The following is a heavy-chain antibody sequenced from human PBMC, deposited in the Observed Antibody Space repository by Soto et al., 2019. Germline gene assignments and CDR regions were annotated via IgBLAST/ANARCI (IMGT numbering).Heavy chain of an antibody. D-gene: IGHD1-26*01. CDR2: ISYDGSNK. CDR3: ATQGGGCFHY. CDR1: GFTFSSYG. V-gene: IGHV3-30*03. Sequence: QVQLVESGGGVVQPGRSLRLSCAASGFTFSSYGMHWVRQAPGKGLEWVAVISYDGSNKYYADSVKGRITISRNNSKNTLYLQINSLRAEDTDVYYCATQGGGCFHYRGQGTM. J-gene: IGHJ4*02.